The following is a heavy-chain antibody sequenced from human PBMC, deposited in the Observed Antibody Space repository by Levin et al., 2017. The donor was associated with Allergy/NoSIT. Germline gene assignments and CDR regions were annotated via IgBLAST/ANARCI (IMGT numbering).Heavy chain of an antibody. CDR3: ARAVPEYCTSTSCRDY. J-gene: IGHJ4*02. V-gene: IGHV4-34*01. Sequence: GSLRLSCGVYGGSFSGYYWSWIRQPPGKGLEWIGEINHSGSTNYNPSLKSRVTISVDTSKNQFSLKLSSLTAADTAVYYWARAVPEYCTSTSCRDYWGQGTLVTVSS. CDR1: GGSFSGYY. CDR2: INHSGST. D-gene: IGHD2-2*01.